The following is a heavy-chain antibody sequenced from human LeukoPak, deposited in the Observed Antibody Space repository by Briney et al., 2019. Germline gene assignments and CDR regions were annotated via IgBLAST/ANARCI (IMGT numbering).Heavy chain of an antibody. J-gene: IGHJ4*02. CDR1: GFTFTDYY. D-gene: IGHD2/OR15-2a*01. CDR3: AREGNGLLSKDFDY. V-gene: IGHV1-2*02. Sequence: GASVKVSCKPSGFTFTDYYIHWVRQAPGQGLGWMGYIGPHSSATSSPQEFQGRVTMTRDTSMSTAYMELTRLTSDDTAVYYCAREGNGLLSKDFDYWGQGTLVTVSS. CDR2: IGPHSSAT.